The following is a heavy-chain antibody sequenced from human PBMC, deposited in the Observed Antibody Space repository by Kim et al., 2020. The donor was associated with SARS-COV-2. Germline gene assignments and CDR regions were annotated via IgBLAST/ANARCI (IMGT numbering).Heavy chain of an antibody. D-gene: IGHD2-2*01. CDR3: ARGRAVVPAAIYYYGMDV. V-gene: IGHV4-34*01. Sequence: SETLSLTCAVYGGSFSGYYWSWIRQPPGKGLEWIGEINHSGSTNYNPSLKSRVTISVDTSKNQFSLKLSSVTAADTAVYYCARGRAVVPAAIYYYGMDVWGQGTTVTVSS. J-gene: IGHJ6*02. CDR2: INHSGST. CDR1: GGSFSGYY.